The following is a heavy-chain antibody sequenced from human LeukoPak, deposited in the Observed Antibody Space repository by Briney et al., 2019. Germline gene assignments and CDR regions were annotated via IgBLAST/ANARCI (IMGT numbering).Heavy chain of an antibody. D-gene: IGHD3-10*01. Sequence: PGGSLRLSCEASGFTFSSYSMNWVRQAPGKGLEWVSYISSSSSTIYYADSVKGRFTISRDNAKNSLYLQMNSLRAEDTAVYYCARVPMIRGVVIDHMDVWGKGTTVTISS. CDR3: ARVPMIRGVVIDHMDV. V-gene: IGHV3-48*01. CDR2: ISSSSSTI. J-gene: IGHJ6*03. CDR1: GFTFSSYS.